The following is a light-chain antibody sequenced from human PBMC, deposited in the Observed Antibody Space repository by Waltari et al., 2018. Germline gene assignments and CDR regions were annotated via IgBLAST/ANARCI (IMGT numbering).Light chain of an antibody. Sequence: QSALTQPASVSGSPGQSITISCTGTSSDVGNYNLVSWYQQPPGKAPKVIIYAGSQRPSGFPNRFSGSKAGNSASLTISGLQAEDEADYYCCSYAGSLASVLFGGGTKLTVL. CDR2: AGS. CDR1: SSDVGNYNL. J-gene: IGLJ2*01. CDR3: CSYAGSLASVL. V-gene: IGLV2-23*01.